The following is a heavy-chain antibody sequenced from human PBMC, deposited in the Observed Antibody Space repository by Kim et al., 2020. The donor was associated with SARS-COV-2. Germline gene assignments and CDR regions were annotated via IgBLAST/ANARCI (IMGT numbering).Heavy chain of an antibody. CDR2: IIPIFGTA. Sequence: SVKVSCKASGGTFSSYAISWVRQAPGQGLEWMGGIIPIFGTANYAQKFQGRVTITADESTSTAYMELSSLRSEDTAVYYCARDAGITMVRGVTQPLARWGQGTLVTVSS. D-gene: IGHD3-10*01. V-gene: IGHV1-69*13. J-gene: IGHJ4*02. CDR3: ARDAGITMVRGVTQPLAR. CDR1: GGTFSSYA.